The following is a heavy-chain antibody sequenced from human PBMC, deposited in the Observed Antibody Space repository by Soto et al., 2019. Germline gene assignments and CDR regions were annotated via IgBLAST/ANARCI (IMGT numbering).Heavy chain of an antibody. Sequence: EASVKVSCKASGGTFSSYAISWVRQAPGQGLEWMGGIIPIFGTANYAQKFQGRVTITADESTSTAYMELSSLRSEDTAVYYCARVPRVTTGWFDPWGQGTLVTVSS. J-gene: IGHJ5*02. CDR1: GGTFSSYA. CDR3: ARVPRVTTGWFDP. D-gene: IGHD2-21*02. CDR2: IIPIFGTA. V-gene: IGHV1-69*13.